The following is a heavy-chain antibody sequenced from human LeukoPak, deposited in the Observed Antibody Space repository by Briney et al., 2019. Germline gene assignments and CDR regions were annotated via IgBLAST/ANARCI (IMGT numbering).Heavy chain of an antibody. V-gene: IGHV3-23*01. CDR2: ISGSGGST. CDR1: GFTSSSYA. J-gene: IGHJ3*02. D-gene: IGHD6-19*01. CDR3: AKDKGGTVYSSRAFDI. Sequence: PGGSLRLSCVASGFTSSSYAMSWVRQAPGKGLEWVSAISGSGGSTYYADSVKGRFTISRDNSKNTLYLQMNSLRAEDTALYYCAKDKGGTVYSSRAFDIWGQGTMVTVSS.